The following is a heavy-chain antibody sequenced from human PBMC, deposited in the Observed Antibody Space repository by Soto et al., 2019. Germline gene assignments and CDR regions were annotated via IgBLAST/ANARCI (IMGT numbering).Heavy chain of an antibody. CDR2: INTYNGNT. J-gene: IGHJ6*02. D-gene: IGHD3-16*01. CDR3: AMVDVYVTPSQQDV. Sequence: QVQLVQSGAEVKNPGASVKVSCKASGYTFTRYGIGWARQAPGQGLEWMGWINTYNGNTNYAQNVQGRVTLTTDTSTSNAYMELRSLRSNDTAIYYCAMVDVYVTPSQQDVWGQGTTVIVSS. CDR1: GYTFTRYG. V-gene: IGHV1-18*01.